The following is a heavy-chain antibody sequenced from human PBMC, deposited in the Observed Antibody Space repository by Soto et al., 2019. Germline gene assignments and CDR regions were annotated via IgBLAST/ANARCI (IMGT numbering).Heavy chain of an antibody. Sequence: EVQLVESGGGLVQPGGSLSLFCAASGFTLSKNWMSWVRQAPGKGLAWVANINQDGSEEHYVDSVRGRFTISRDNAKNSLYLQMNSLRAEDTAVYYCARDVHDCSSTTCYYWFDPWGQGTLVTVSS. D-gene: IGHD2-2*01. CDR3: ARDVHDCSSTTCYYWFDP. V-gene: IGHV3-7*01. CDR1: GFTLSKNW. CDR2: INQDGSEE. J-gene: IGHJ5*02.